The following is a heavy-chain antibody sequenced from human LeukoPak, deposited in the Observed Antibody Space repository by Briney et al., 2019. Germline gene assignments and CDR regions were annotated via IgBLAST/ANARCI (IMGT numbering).Heavy chain of an antibody. CDR3: AREAVSTRVFDY. D-gene: IGHD5/OR15-5a*01. J-gene: IGHJ4*02. CDR2: IYYTGNT. Sequence: SETLSLTCTVSGGFISSYYWSWLRQPPGKGLEWIGDIYYTGNTNYNPSLKSRVTISIDTSKNQFSLKMRSATAADTAVYYCAREAVSTRVFDYWGQGSLVTVSS. V-gene: IGHV4-59*12. CDR1: GGFISSYY.